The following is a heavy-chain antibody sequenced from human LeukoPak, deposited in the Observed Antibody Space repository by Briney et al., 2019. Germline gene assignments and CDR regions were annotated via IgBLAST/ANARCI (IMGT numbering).Heavy chain of an antibody. V-gene: IGHV3-30*02. Sequence: PGGSLRLSCAASGFTFSSYGMHWVRQAPGKGLEWVAFIRYDGSNKYYADSVKGRFTISRDNSKNTLYLQMNSLGAEDTAVYYCAKDRTPSVSYCGYWGQGTLVTVSS. CDR2: IRYDGSNK. CDR1: GFTFSSYG. D-gene: IGHD1-26*01. CDR3: AKDRTPSVSYCGY. J-gene: IGHJ4*02.